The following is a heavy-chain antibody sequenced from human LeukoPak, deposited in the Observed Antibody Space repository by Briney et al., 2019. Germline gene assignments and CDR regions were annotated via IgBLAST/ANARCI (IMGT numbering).Heavy chain of an antibody. V-gene: IGHV3-23*01. CDR2: ISGRGDNT. CDR3: AKGKATALFDF. J-gene: IGHJ4*02. Sequence: GGSLRLSCAASGFTFSSYAMSWVRQAPGKGLEWVSGISGRGDNTYYADSVKGRFTISRDNSKNTLYLQMNGLRAEDTAIYYCAKGKATALFDFWGQGTLVTVSS. CDR1: GFTFSSYA. D-gene: IGHD5-18*01.